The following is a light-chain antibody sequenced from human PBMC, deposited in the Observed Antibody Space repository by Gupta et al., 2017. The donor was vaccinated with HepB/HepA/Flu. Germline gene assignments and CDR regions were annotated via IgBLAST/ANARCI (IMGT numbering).Light chain of an antibody. V-gene: IGKV1-33*01. J-gene: IGKJ2*01. CDR2: DVS. Sequence: DIQMTQSPSSLSAFVGDSVTITCQASQDIKNYLIWYQQKPGKSPKLLIYDVSNLERGVPSRFSGTQSGTQFAFTINSLQPEDTGTYFCQKDHSFPYTFGQATKVEIK. CDR1: QDIKNY. CDR3: QKDHSFPYT.